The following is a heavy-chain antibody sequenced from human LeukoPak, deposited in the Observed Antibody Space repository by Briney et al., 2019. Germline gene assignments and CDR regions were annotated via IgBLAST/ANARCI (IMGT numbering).Heavy chain of an antibody. Sequence: PWVSLTLSCSASRFTCDDYAMHWHRPAPGHGLVWFSLPSGDGGSTYYADSVKGRFTISRDNSKNSLYLQMNSLRTEDTDLYYCAKARTPEYSSSYLTPFGPWGQGTLVTVSS. CDR2: PSGDGGST. J-gene: IGHJ5*02. CDR3: AKARTPEYSSSYLTPFGP. D-gene: IGHD6-13*01. CDR1: RFTCDDYA. V-gene: IGHV3-43*02.